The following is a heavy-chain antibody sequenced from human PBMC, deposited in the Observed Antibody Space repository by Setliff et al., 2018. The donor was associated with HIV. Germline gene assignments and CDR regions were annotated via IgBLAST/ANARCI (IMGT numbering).Heavy chain of an antibody. J-gene: IGHJ4*02. Sequence: ASVKVSCKASGYTFTSYGISWVRQAPGQGLEWMGWISAYNGNTNYAQKLQGRVTMTTDTSTSTAYMELRSLRSDDTAIYYCARDAPRKTEAAPGYWGQGTLVTVSS. V-gene: IGHV1-18*01. CDR3: ARDAPRKTEAAPGY. CDR1: GYTFTSYG. CDR2: ISAYNGNT. D-gene: IGHD6-6*01.